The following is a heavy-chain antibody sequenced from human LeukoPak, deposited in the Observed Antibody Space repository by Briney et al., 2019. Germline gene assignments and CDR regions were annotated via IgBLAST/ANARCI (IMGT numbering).Heavy chain of an antibody. CDR2: INPNSGGT. J-gene: IGHJ4*02. CDR3: ARGDIVVVPAAHSRDY. CDR1: GYTFTGYY. Sequence: ASVKVSCKASGYTFTGYYMHWVRQAPGQGLEWMGWINPNSGGTNYAQKFQGRVTMTRDTSISTAYMELSRLRSDDTAVYCCARGDIVVVPAAHSRDYWGQGTLVTVSS. D-gene: IGHD2-2*01. V-gene: IGHV1-2*02.